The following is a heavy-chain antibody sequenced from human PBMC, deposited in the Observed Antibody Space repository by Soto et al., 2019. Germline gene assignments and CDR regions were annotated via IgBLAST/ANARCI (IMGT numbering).Heavy chain of an antibody. V-gene: IGHV1-3*01. Sequence: QVQLVQSGAEVKRPGASVKMSCRASGYTFVDYALHWVRQAPGQGLEWVGWMNPNTRNITYSHNFEDRVSITRDRATSTAYKELRGLRSEDTAVYFCTREAIVAENWFDPWGQGTLVTGSS. D-gene: IGHD2-21*01. CDR3: TREAIVAENWFDP. CDR1: GYTFVDYA. J-gene: IGHJ5*02. CDR2: MNPNTRNI.